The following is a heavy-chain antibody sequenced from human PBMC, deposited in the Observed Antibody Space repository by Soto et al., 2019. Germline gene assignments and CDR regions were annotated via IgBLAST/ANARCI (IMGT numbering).Heavy chain of an antibody. CDR1: GFTFSSYA. Sequence: PGGSLRLSCSASGFTFSSYAMHWVRQAPGKGLEWVSGFRTSGDGGTTYYADSVKGRFTISRDNSKNMLFLQMNSLRAEDTAIYYCAKKVNSGPGSQYFDYWGQGTLVTGSS. D-gene: IGHD3-10*01. J-gene: IGHJ4*02. V-gene: IGHV3-23*01. CDR3: AKKVNSGPGSQYFDY. CDR2: FRTSGDGGTT.